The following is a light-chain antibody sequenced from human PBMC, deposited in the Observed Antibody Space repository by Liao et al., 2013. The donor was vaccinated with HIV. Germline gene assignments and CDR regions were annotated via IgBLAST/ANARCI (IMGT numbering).Light chain of an antibody. V-gene: IGLV3-1*01. J-gene: IGLJ3*02. CDR3: QVWESSGDHWV. CDR2: YDS. Sequence: SYELTQPPSVSVSPGQTASITCSGDKLGDKYACWYQQKPGQSPVLVIYYDSDRPSGIPERFSGSNSGNTATLTISRVEAGDEADYYCQVWESSGDHWVFGGGTKVTVL. CDR1: KLGDKY.